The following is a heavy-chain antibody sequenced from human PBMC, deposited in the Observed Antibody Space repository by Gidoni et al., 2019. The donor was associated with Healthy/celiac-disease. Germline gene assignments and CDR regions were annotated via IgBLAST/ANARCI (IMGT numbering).Heavy chain of an antibody. J-gene: IGHJ6*02. D-gene: IGHD5-12*01. Sequence: QMQLVKSGAEVKQPGSSVKVACRASAGTFSSYAISWVRQAPGQGLEWMGGIIPIFGTANYAQKFQGRVTSTADESTSTAYMELSSLRSEDTAVYFCARGLGGYWALDVWGQGTTVTVSS. CDR3: ARGLGGYWALDV. V-gene: IGHV1-69*01. CDR2: IIPIFGTA. CDR1: AGTFSSYA.